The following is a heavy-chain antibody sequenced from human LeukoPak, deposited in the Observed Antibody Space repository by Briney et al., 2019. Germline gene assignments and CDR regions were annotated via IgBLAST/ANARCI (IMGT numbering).Heavy chain of an antibody. Sequence: GGSLRLSCAASGFTFSDYYMSWNRQAPGKGLEWVSYISSSGNTIYYADSVKGRFTISRDNAKNSLYLQMNSLRAEDTAVYYCAREARQGGLGDYIPLDYWGQGTLVTVSS. CDR2: ISSSGNTI. CDR3: AREARQGGLGDYIPLDY. CDR1: GFTFSDYY. D-gene: IGHD4-17*01. V-gene: IGHV3-11*01. J-gene: IGHJ4*02.